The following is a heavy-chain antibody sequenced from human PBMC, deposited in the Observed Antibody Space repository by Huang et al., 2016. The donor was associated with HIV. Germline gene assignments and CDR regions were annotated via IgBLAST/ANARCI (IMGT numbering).Heavy chain of an antibody. J-gene: IGHJ2*01. CDR3: ARASWYEPRSWYFGL. CDR2: INDNGYT. CDR1: GGSVSGHY. D-gene: IGHD6-13*01. V-gene: IGHV4-34*01. Sequence: QVQLQQWGAGLLKPSETLSLTCAVYGGSVSGHYWSWIRQPPGKGLEWIAEINDNGYTNYNPSLKSLFTISVHTSRNQFSLKLNSVTAADAAVYYCARASWYEPRSWYFGLWGRGTLVTVSS.